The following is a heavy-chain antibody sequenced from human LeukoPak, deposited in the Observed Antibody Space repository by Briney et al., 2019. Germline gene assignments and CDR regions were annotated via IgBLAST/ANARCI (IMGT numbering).Heavy chain of an antibody. V-gene: IGHV1-46*01. Sequence: ASVKVSCKASGYTFTSYYMHWVRQAPGQGLEWMGIINPSGGSTSYAQKFQGRVTMTEDTSSDTAYMELNSLRSEDTAVYYCAKPTHARGGPWFDPWGQGALVTVSS. CDR1: GYTFTSYY. D-gene: IGHD1-14*01. J-gene: IGHJ5*02. CDR3: AKPTHARGGPWFDP. CDR2: INPSGGST.